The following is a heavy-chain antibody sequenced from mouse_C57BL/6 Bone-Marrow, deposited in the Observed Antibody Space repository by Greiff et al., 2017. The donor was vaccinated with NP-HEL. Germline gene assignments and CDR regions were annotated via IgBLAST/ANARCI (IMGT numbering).Heavy chain of an antibody. CDR1: GFTFSSYG. J-gene: IGHJ1*03. D-gene: IGHD1-1*01. CDR3: ARQFYGSSSGDFDV. CDR2: ISSGCSYT. Sequence: DVHLVESGGDLVKPGGSLKLSCAASGFTFSSYGMSWVRQTPDKRLEWVATISSGCSYTYYPASVKGRFTLSRDTAKNTLYLQMSSLKSEDTAMYYCARQFYGSSSGDFDVWGTGTTVTVSS. V-gene: IGHV5-6*01.